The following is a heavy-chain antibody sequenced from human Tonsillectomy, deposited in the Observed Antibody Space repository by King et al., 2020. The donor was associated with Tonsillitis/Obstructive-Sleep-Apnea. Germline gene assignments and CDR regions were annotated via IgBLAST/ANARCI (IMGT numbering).Heavy chain of an antibody. CDR2: IDGTGNHI. CDR3: TRALSTAYLDS. CDR1: GFPFHYYT. V-gene: IGHV3-21*01. J-gene: IGHJ4*02. Sequence: VQLVESGGGLVKPGGSLRLSCAASGFPFHYYTLEWVRQAPGKGLEWVSSIDGTGNHIYYADSGKGGFTVSRDNTKNALYLQMTSLRAEDTALYYCTRALSTAYLDSWGQGTLVTVSS.